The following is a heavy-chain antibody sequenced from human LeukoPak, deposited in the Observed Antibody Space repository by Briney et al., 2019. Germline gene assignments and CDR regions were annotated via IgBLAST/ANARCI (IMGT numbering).Heavy chain of an antibody. Sequence: GGSLTLSCAASEFTFSDHWMTWVRQAPGKGLEWVADIKKDGSKKNQVDSVKGRFTISRDNSKNTLFLQMGSLRVEDMGVYYCARSGGSPWAYYFDFWGQGTLVTVSS. D-gene: IGHD1-26*01. V-gene: IGHV3-7*01. CDR1: EFTFSDHW. J-gene: IGHJ4*02. CDR2: IKKDGSKK. CDR3: ARSGGSPWAYYFDF.